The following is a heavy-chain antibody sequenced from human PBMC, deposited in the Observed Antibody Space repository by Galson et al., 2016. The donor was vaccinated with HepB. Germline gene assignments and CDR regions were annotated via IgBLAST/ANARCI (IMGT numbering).Heavy chain of an antibody. V-gene: IGHV4-31*03. CDR1: GASISTGGFY. Sequence: TLSLTCTVSGASISTGGFYWTWIRQHPGKGLEWIGYIYYTGSTDYNPSLKSRLTMSVDTSKNQFSLKLTSVTAADTAVYWCAGGRYRVGQVVEFWGQGTLVTVSS. D-gene: IGHD3-16*02. CDR3: AGGRYRVGQVVEF. J-gene: IGHJ4*02. CDR2: IYYTGST.